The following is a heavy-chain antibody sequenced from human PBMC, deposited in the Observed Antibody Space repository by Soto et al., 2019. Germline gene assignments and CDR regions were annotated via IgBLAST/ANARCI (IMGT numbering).Heavy chain of an antibody. V-gene: IGHV3-23*01. CDR3: AKDPLEDGSGSS. J-gene: IGHJ4*02. CDR2: ISGSGGST. D-gene: IGHD3-10*01. CDR1: GFTFSSYA. Sequence: GESLKISCAASGFTFSSYAMSWVRQAPGKGLEWVSAISGSGGSTYYADSVKGRFTISRDNSKNTLYLQMNSLRAEDTAVYYCAKDPLEDGSGSSWGQGTLVTVSS.